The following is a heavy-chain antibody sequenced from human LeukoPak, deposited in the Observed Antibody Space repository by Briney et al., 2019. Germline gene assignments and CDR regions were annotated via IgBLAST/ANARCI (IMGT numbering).Heavy chain of an antibody. CDR3: ARARPYYYDSSGYYLLFDY. CDR2: IYYSGST. CDR1: GGSISSGGYS. V-gene: IGHV4-30-4*07. J-gene: IGHJ4*02. Sequence: SETLSLTCAVSGGSISSGGYSWSWIRQPPGKGLEWIVYIYYSGSTYYNPSLKSRVTISVDTSKNQFSLKLSSVTAADTAVYYCARARPYYYDSSGYYLLFDYWGQGTLVTVSS. D-gene: IGHD3-22*01.